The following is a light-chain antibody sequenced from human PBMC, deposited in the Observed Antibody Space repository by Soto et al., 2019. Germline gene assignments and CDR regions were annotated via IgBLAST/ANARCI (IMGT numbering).Light chain of an antibody. J-gene: IGKJ4*01. V-gene: IGKV3-11*01. CDR2: DAS. Sequence: EIVLTQSPATLSLSPGERATLSCRASQSVSSYLAWYQQKPGQAPRLLIYDASTRATGIPARFSGSGSGTDFTLSISSLEPEDFAVYYCLQRSNWPPDTFGGGTKVEI. CDR1: QSVSSY. CDR3: LQRSNWPPDT.